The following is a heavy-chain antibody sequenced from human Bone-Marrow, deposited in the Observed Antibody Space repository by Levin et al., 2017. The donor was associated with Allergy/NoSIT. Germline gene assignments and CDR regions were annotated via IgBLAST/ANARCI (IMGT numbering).Heavy chain of an antibody. D-gene: IGHD1/OR15-1a*01. V-gene: IGHV3-53*01. J-gene: IGHJ4*02. Sequence: LSLTCAASGFTVSSNYMSLVRPAPWKGLEWVSVIYSCGSTYYADSVLGRFTISRDNSKNTMYLQMNSLRAEDTDVYYCARDAGQQYRHGFPEHFDYWGQGTLVTVSS. CDR1: GFTVSSNY. CDR3: ARDAGQQYRHGFPEHFDY. CDR2: IYSCGST.